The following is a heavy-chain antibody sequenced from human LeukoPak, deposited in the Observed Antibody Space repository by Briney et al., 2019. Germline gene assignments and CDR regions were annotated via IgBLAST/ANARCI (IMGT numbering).Heavy chain of an antibody. D-gene: IGHD6-13*01. CDR1: GYTFTSYW. J-gene: IGHJ4*02. Sequence: GESLKISCKGSGYTFTSYWIGWVRQMPGKGLEWMGIIYPGDSVTRYSPSFQGQVTISADKSISTPYLQWSSLKASDTAMYYCARTGYSSSWYEGSFDCWGQGTQVTVSS. CDR3: ARTGYSSSWYEGSFDC. V-gene: IGHV5-51*01. CDR2: IYPGDSVT.